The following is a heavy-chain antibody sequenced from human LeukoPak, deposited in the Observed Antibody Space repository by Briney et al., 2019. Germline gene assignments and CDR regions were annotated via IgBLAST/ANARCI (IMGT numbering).Heavy chain of an antibody. Sequence: GGSLRLSCAASGFTFDNYAMSWVRQAPGKGLEWVSAVSGSSANTYYADSVKGRFTISRDKSKNTLYLQMNSLRAEDTAIYYCAKDGGGWYTSGWYYFDSWGQGTLVTVSS. V-gene: IGHV3-23*01. CDR1: GFTFDNYA. J-gene: IGHJ4*02. D-gene: IGHD6-19*01. CDR3: AKDGGGWYTSGWYYFDS. CDR2: VSGSSANT.